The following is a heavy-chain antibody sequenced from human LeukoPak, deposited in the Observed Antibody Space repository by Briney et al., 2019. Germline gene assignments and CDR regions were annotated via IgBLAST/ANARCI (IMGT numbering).Heavy chain of an antibody. J-gene: IGHJ4*02. CDR3: ARGGSYGIWDY. D-gene: IGHD5-18*01. V-gene: IGHV1-69*04. CDR1: GGTFSSYA. Sequence: SVKVSCKASGGTFSSYAISWVRQAPGQGLEWMGRIIPSRGIANYAQKFQGRVTITADKSTSTAYMELSSLRSEDTAVYYCARGGSYGIWDYWGQGTLVTVSS. CDR2: IIPSRGIA.